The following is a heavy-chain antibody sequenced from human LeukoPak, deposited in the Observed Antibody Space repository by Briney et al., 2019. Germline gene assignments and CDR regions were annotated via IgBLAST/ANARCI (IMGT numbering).Heavy chain of an antibody. Sequence: GRPLRLSCAASGFSFLHYGMHWVRQAPGKGLEWVAFISSDGSKEYYADSVKGQFTIPRDNSKNTLYLHVNSPRAEDTAVFFCAKDGYCSGGSCYANFFDRWGQGTLVTVSS. D-gene: IGHD2-15*01. V-gene: IGHV3-30*18. CDR2: ISSDGSKE. CDR3: AKDGYCSGGSCYANFFDR. J-gene: IGHJ4*02. CDR1: GFSFLHYG.